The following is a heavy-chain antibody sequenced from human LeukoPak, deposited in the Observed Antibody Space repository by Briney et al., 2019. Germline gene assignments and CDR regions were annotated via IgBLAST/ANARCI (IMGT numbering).Heavy chain of an antibody. V-gene: IGHV4-34*01. CDR1: GESFSGYF. Sequence: SETLSLTCAVSGESFSGYFWTWIRQPPGKGLEWIGESNHFGSTDYNPSLKSRVTISVDTSKKQFSLNVRSVTDVDTAVYYCARDSGTDAFDIWGQGTMVTVSS. J-gene: IGHJ3*02. CDR3: ARDSGTDAFDI. CDR2: SNHFGST. D-gene: IGHD1-26*01.